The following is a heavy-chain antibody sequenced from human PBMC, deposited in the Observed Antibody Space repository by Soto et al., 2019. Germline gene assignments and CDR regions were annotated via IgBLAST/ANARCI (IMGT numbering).Heavy chain of an antibody. CDR2: IYYSGST. CDR1: GGSISSGGYY. V-gene: IGHV4-31*03. D-gene: IGHD3-3*01. CDR3: ARMTRITIFGVVNRRWATPSHGPYYFDY. Sequence: PSETLSLTCTVSGGSISSGGYYWSWIRQHPGKGLEWIGYIYYSGSTYYNPSLKSRVTISVDTSKNQFSLKLSSVTAADTAVYYCARMTRITIFGVVNRRWATPSHGPYYFDYWGQGTLVTVS. J-gene: IGHJ4*02.